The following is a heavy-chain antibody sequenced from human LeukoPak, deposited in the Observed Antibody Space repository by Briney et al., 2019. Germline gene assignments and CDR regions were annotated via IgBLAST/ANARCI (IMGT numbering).Heavy chain of an antibody. CDR3: AKRDFYGIFAGYLSRFFDY. Sequence: GGSLRLSCAASGFTFSSYAMSWVRQAPGKGLEWVSAISGSGGSTYYADSVKGRFTISRDNSKNTLYLQMNSLRAEDTAVYYFAKRDFYGIFAGYLSRFFDYWGQGTLVTVSS. J-gene: IGHJ4*02. CDR1: GFTFSSYA. D-gene: IGHD3-9*01. V-gene: IGHV3-23*01. CDR2: ISGSGGST.